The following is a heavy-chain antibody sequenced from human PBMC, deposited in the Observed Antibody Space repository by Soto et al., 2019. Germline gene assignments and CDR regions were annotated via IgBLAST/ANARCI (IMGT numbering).Heavy chain of an antibody. Sequence: GGSLRLSCAASGFTFSSYSMNWVRHALGKGLELVPSISSRSSYIYYAHPVKGRLTISRDNAKNSLYLQMNSLSGEDTAVYCCARDDSGWDLGFGYWGQGTLVTVSS. V-gene: IGHV3-21*01. CDR2: ISSRSSYI. J-gene: IGHJ4*02. CDR3: ARDDSGWDLGFGY. CDR1: GFTFSSYS. D-gene: IGHD6-19*01.